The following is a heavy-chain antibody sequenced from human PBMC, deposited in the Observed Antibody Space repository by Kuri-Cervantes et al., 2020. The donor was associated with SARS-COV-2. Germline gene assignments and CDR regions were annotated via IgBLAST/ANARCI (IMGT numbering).Heavy chain of an antibody. D-gene: IGHD2-2*01. CDR2: IYCSGST. Sequence: GSLRLSCTVSGGSISSYYWSWIRQPPGKGLEWIGYIYCSGSTNYNPSLKSRVTISVDTSKNQFSLKLSSVTAADTAVYYCARTHYATLLDIWGQGTMVTVSS. CDR1: GGSISSYY. CDR3: ARTHYATLLDI. J-gene: IGHJ3*02. V-gene: IGHV4-59*01.